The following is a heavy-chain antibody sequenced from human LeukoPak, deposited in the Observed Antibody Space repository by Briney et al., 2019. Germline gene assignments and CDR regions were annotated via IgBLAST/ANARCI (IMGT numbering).Heavy chain of an antibody. Sequence: SETLSLTCIVSGGSISSFYWSWIRQPPGKGLEWIGYIYYSGSTNYNPSLQSRVTISVDTSKNQFSLKLSSVTAADTAVYYSASGGRGEAANLDYWGQGTLVTVSS. CDR3: ASGGRGEAANLDY. J-gene: IGHJ4*02. D-gene: IGHD2-15*01. CDR1: GGSISSFY. CDR2: IYYSGST. V-gene: IGHV4-59*01.